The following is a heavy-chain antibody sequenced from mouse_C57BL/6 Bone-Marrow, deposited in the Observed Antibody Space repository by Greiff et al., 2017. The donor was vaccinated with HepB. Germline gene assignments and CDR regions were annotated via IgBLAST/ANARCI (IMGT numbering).Heavy chain of an antibody. CDR2: INYDGSST. CDR1: GFTFSDYY. V-gene: IGHV5-16*01. Sequence: DVMLVESEGGLVQPGSSMKLSCTASGFTFSDYYMAWVRQVPEKGLEWVANINYDGSSTYYLDSLKSRFIISRDNAKNIPYLQMSSLKSEDTATYYCARVRVLRYFAWFAYWGQGTLVTVSA. CDR3: ARVRVLRYFAWFAY. D-gene: IGHD1-1*01. J-gene: IGHJ3*01.